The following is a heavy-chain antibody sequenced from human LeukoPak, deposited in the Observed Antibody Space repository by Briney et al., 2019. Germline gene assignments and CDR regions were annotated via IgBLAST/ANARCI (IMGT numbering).Heavy chain of an antibody. Sequence: SGTLSLTCAVSGGSVSSSNWWSWVRPPPGKGLEWIGEIYHSGSTNYNPSLKSRVTISVDKSKNQFSLKLSSVTAADTAVYYCARLGITMVRGVREWEYYFDYWGQGTLVTVSS. CDR3: ARLGITMVRGVREWEYYFDY. J-gene: IGHJ4*02. D-gene: IGHD3-10*01. CDR2: IYHSGST. CDR1: GGSVSSSNW. V-gene: IGHV4-4*02.